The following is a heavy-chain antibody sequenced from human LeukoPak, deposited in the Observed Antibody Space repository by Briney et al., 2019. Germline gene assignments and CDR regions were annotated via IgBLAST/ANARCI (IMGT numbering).Heavy chain of an antibody. CDR2: ISAYNGYT. D-gene: IGHD3-10*01. J-gene: IGHJ4*02. CDR3: ARGQANRLLWVGELLSNINPFDY. CDR1: GYTFTSYA. V-gene: IGHV1-18*01. Sequence: ASVKVSCKASGYTFTSYAMNWVRQAPGQGLEWMGWISAYNGYTNYTQRLQGRVTMTTETSTSTAYMELRSLRSDDTAVYYCARGQANRLLWVGELLSNINPFDYWGQGTLVTVSS.